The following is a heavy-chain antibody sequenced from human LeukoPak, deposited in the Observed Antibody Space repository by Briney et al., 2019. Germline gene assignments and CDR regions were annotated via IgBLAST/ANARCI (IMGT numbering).Heavy chain of an antibody. D-gene: IGHD4-17*01. Sequence: GGSLRLSCAASGFTFSSYWMNWVRQAPGKGLVWVSRIASDGSSTTYADSVKGRFSISRDNAKNTLYLQMNSLRAEDTAVYYCARSGMTTVTTGPYYWGQGTLVTVSS. V-gene: IGHV3-74*01. J-gene: IGHJ4*02. CDR2: IASDGSST. CDR3: ARSGMTTVTTGPYY. CDR1: GFTFSSYW.